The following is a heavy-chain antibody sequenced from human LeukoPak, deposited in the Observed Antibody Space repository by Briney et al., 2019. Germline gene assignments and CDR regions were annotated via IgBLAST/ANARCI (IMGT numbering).Heavy chain of an antibody. Sequence: ASVKVSCKASGYTFTTYDINWVRRAPGQGLEWMGWVNPNNGDTGCAQKFQGRVTITRNTSIRTAYMELSSLRSEDTAVYYCARQYYDYVWGSYRPYYYYLDVWGKGTTVTVSS. CDR3: ARQYYDYVWGSYRPYYYYLDV. V-gene: IGHV1-8*03. D-gene: IGHD3-16*02. CDR1: GYTFTTYD. J-gene: IGHJ6*03. CDR2: VNPNNGDT.